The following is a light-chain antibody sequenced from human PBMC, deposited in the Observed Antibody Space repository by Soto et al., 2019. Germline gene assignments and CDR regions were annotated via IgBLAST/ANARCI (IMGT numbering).Light chain of an antibody. CDR1: SSDVGGYNF. V-gene: IGLV2-14*01. J-gene: IGLJ2*01. Sequence: QSALTQPASVSGSPGQSITISCTGTSSDVGGYNFVSWYQQHPGEAPKLMIYEVDYRPSGVSNRFSGSRSGNTASLTISGLQAEDEADYYCSSYTSRTTPVFGGGTKLTVL. CDR2: EVD. CDR3: SSYTSRTTPV.